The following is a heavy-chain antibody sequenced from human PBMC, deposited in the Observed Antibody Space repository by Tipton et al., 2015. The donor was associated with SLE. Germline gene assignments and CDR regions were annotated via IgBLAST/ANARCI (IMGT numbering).Heavy chain of an antibody. Sequence: TLSLTCTVSGGSMNDYYWSWIRQPPGKGLEGIGYIYYTGSSNHNPSLKGRVTMSVDTSKNQFSLSVNSVTAADTAVFYCARSMLTTKRVFDYWGQGTLVTVSS. CDR3: ARSMLTTKRVFDY. D-gene: IGHD3-16*01. V-gene: IGHV4-59*01. CDR2: IYYTGSS. CDR1: GGSMNDYY. J-gene: IGHJ4*02.